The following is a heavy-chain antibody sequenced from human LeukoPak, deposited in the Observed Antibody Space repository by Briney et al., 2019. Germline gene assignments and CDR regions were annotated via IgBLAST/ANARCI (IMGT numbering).Heavy chain of an antibody. J-gene: IGHJ3*02. V-gene: IGHV4-34*01. Sequence: SETLSLTCAVYGGSSSGYYWSWIRQPPGKGLEWIGEINHSGSTNYNPSLKSRVTISVDTSKNQFSLKLSSVTAADTAVYYCARITPVDIWDQGTMVTVSS. CDR3: ARITPVDI. CDR2: INHSGST. CDR1: GGSSSGYY. D-gene: IGHD3-10*01.